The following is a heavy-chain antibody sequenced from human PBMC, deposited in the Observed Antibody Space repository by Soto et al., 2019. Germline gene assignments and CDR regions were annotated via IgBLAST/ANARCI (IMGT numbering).Heavy chain of an antibody. J-gene: IGHJ4*02. CDR3: ARDTPSGYYSTDKTFDY. D-gene: IGHD3-22*01. Sequence: PGGSLRLSCAASGFTFSSYAMHWVRQAPGKGLEWVAVISYDGSNKYYADSVKGRFTISRDNSKNTLYLQMNSLRAGDTAVYYCARDTPSGYYSTDKTFDYWGQGTLVTVSS. CDR1: GFTFSSYA. V-gene: IGHV3-30-3*01. CDR2: ISYDGSNK.